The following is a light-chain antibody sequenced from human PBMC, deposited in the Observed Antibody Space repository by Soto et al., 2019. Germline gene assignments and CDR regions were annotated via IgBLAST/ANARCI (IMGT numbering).Light chain of an antibody. V-gene: IGKV1-33*01. CDR3: QQYDNLPLT. J-gene: IGKJ4*01. CDR2: DAS. Sequence: DIQMTQSPSSLSASVGDRVTITCRASQDISNYLNWCQQKPGKAPKLLIYDASNLETGVPSRFSGSGSGTDFTFTISSLQPEDIATYYCQQYDNLPLTFGGGTKVEIK. CDR1: QDISNY.